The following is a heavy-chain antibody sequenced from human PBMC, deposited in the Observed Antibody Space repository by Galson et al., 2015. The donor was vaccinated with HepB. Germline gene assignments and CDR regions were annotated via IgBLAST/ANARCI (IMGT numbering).Heavy chain of an antibody. CDR2: ISFDGSIK. CDR1: GFTLSRHA. D-gene: IGHD3-22*01. V-gene: IGHV3-30*04. J-gene: IGHJ6*02. Sequence: SLRLSCAASGFTLSRHALHWVRQAPGKGLEWVAVISFDGSIKYYADSVKGRFTISRDNSKNTLDLQMRSLRGEDTAVYYCARVERGAYHYDTGHDYYYNGMDVWGLGTTVTVSS. CDR3: ARVERGAYHYDTGHDYYYNGMDV.